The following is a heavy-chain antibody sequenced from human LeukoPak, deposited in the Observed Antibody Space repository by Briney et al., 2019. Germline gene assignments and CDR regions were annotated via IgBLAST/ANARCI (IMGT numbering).Heavy chain of an antibody. J-gene: IGHJ3*02. V-gene: IGHV4-59*01. CDR1: GGSISTYY. Sequence: KPSETLSLTCTVSGGSISTYYWSWIRQPPGKGLEWIGYSYYSGSTNYNPSLKSRGTISVDTSKNPFSLKLSSVAPADTAVYYCARGRYYDSGGYYLNDAFDIWGQGTMVTVSS. D-gene: IGHD3-22*01. CDR3: ARGRYYDSGGYYLNDAFDI. CDR2: SYYSGST.